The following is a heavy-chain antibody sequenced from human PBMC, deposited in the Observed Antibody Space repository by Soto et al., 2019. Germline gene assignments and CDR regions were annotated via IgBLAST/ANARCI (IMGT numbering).Heavy chain of an antibody. J-gene: IGHJ3*02. V-gene: IGHV3-7*01. D-gene: IGHD2-15*01. CDR2: IKQDGSEK. Sequence: PGGSLRLSCAASGFTFSSYWMSWVRQAPGKGLEWVANIKQDGSEKYYVDSVKGRFTISRDNAKNSLYLQMNSLRAEDTAGYYCARWRSCSGGSCYSWGINAFDIWGQGTMVTVSS. CDR1: GFTFSSYW. CDR3: ARWRSCSGGSCYSWGINAFDI.